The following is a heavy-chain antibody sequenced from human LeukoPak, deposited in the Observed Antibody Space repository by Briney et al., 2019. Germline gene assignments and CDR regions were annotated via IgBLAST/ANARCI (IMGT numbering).Heavy chain of an antibody. J-gene: IGHJ6*03. Sequence: ASVKVSCKASGYTFTCYNMHWVRQAPGQGLEWMGWINPDSGGTNYVQKFQGRVTMTRDTSINTAYMELSRLRSDDTAVYYCARVDSSGWHPKYNYYYYYMDVWGKGTTVTVSS. D-gene: IGHD6-19*01. V-gene: IGHV1-2*02. CDR2: INPDSGGT. CDR1: GYTFTCYN. CDR3: ARVDSSGWHPKYNYYYYYMDV.